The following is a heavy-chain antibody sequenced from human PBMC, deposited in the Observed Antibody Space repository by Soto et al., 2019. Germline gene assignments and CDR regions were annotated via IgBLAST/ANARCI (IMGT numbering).Heavy chain of an antibody. J-gene: IGHJ6*02. CDR3: ARDPVVRRGYYYYGMDV. D-gene: IGHD2-15*01. Sequence: GGSLRLSCAASGFTFSSYGMHWVRQAPGKGLEWVAVIWYDGSNKYYADSVKGRFTISRDNSKNTLYLQMNSLRAEDTAVYYCARDPVVRRGYYYYGMDVWGQGTTVTVSS. V-gene: IGHV3-33*01. CDR2: IWYDGSNK. CDR1: GFTFSSYG.